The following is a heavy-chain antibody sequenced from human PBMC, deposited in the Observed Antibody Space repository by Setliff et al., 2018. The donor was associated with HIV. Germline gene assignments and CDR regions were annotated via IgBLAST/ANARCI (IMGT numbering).Heavy chain of an antibody. J-gene: IGHJ3*02. D-gene: IGHD3-22*01. V-gene: IGHV3-15*01. CDR2: IKSKTNGETT. CDR1: GFTFYNAW. CDR3: ATALFTSGYFYVRDAFDI. Sequence: WGSLRLSCAASGFTFYNAWMTWVRQAPGKGLEWVGRIKSKTNGETTDYAAPVKGRFIMSRDDSQNTLYLQMNSLKTEDTAVYFCATALFTSGYFYVRDAFDIWGQGTMVTVS.